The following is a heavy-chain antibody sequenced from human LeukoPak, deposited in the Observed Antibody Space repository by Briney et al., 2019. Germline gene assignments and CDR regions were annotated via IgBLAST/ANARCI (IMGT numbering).Heavy chain of an antibody. Sequence: RRASVKVSCKASGYTFTAYYIHWVRQAPGQRLEWMGWVSPNNGGTNYAQKFQGRVTMTRDTSISTLYMDLNSLRSDDTAVYYCARSDVLYASQGEARYFNHWGQGTLVTVSS. D-gene: IGHD3-16*01. CDR1: GYTFTAYY. CDR2: VSPNNGGT. J-gene: IGHJ4*02. CDR3: ARSDVLYASQGEARYFNH. V-gene: IGHV1-2*02.